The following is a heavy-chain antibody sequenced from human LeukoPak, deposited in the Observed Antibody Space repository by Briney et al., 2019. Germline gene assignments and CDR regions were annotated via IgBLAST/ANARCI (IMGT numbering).Heavy chain of an antibody. J-gene: IGHJ4*02. CDR3: ARRSRLYKHETTGYHDS. Sequence: SETLSLTCNVSGDYITTTNYYWAWIRQPPGKGLEWIASVFYSGTTYYNPSLKSRVIISMDMSRKQISLRLSSVTATDTAIYYCARRSRLYKHETTGYHDSWGQGTLVTVSS. D-gene: IGHD3-9*01. V-gene: IGHV4-39*01. CDR2: VFYSGTT. CDR1: GDYITTTNYY.